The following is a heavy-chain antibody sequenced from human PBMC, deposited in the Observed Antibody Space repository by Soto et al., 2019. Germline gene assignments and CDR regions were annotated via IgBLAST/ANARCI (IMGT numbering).Heavy chain of an antibody. J-gene: IGHJ4*02. CDR2: ISAYNGNT. CDR3: ASGYTAMVPLPSFDF. V-gene: IGHV1-18*01. CDR1: GYTFTSYG. Sequence: ASVKVSCKASGYTFTSYGISWVRQAPGQGLEWMGWISAYNGNTNYAQKLQGRVTMTRDTSTSTVYMELSSLRSEDTAVYYCASGYTAMVPLPSFDFWGQGTLVTVSS. D-gene: IGHD5-18*01.